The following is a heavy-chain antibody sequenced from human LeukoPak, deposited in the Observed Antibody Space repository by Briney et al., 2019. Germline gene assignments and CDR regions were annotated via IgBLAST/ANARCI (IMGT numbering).Heavy chain of an antibody. CDR3: ARHVTYSSTSSYFDY. Sequence: GESLKISCKASGYSFTSYWIAWVRQMPGKGLEYMGFIYPGGSDTRCSPSSEGQVTISADKPITTAYLQWSSLKASDTAIYYCARHVTYSSTSSYFDYWGQGTLVTVSS. CDR2: IYPGGSDT. J-gene: IGHJ4*02. D-gene: IGHD6-6*01. V-gene: IGHV5-51*01. CDR1: GYSFTSYW.